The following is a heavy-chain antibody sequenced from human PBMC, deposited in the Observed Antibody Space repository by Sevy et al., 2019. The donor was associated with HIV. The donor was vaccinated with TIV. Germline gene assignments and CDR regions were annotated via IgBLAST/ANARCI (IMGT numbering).Heavy chain of an antibody. CDR3: ATTKDYYDSSGYPFDY. J-gene: IGHJ4*02. CDR2: FDPADGRT. D-gene: IGHD3-22*01. Sequence: ASVKVSCKVSGYTLSQLSMHWVRQAPGKGLEWVGTFDPADGRTIYAQKFQGRVTMTEDTSTDTAYMELNSLNSEDTAVYYCATTKDYYDSSGYPFDYWGQGTQVTVSS. CDR1: GYTLSQLS. V-gene: IGHV1-24*01.